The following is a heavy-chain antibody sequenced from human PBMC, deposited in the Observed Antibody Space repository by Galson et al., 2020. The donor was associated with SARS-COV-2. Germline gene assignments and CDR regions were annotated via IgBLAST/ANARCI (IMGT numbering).Heavy chain of an antibody. CDR1: GDSVSSNDAA. V-gene: IGHV6-1*01. D-gene: IGHD5-12*01. CDR3: ARGATIKTHFCYYYAMDV. Sequence: SQTLSLTCVISGDSVSSNDAAWNWIRQSPSRGLEWLGRAYYRSKWYNDFAVFVTSRMTIKADTSKNQFSLHLNSVTPEDTAVYFCARGATIKTHFCYYYAMDVWGQGTTGTVPS. J-gene: IGHJ6*02. CDR2: AYYRSKWYN.